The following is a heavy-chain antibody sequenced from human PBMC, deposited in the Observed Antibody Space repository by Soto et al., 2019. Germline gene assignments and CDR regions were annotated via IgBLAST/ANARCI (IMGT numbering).Heavy chain of an antibody. V-gene: IGHV3-15*01. J-gene: IGHJ5*02. CDR3: TTDLYYDFWSGYSIHGWFDP. CDR1: GFTFSNAW. Sequence: GGSLRLSCAASGFTFSNAWMSWVRQAPGKGLEWVGRIKSKTDGGTTDYAAPVKGRFPNSRDDSKNTLYLQMNSLKTEDTAVYYCTTDLYYDFWSGYSIHGWFDPWGQGTLVTVSS. CDR2: IKSKTDGGTT. D-gene: IGHD3-3*01.